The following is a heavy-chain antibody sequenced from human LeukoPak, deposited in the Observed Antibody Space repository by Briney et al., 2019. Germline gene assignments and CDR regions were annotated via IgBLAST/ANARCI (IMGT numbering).Heavy chain of an antibody. D-gene: IGHD3-22*01. Sequence: SETLSLTCTVSGGSISSYYWGWIRQPPGKGLEWIGSIYYSGSTYYNPSLKSRVTISVDKSKNQFSLKLSSVTAADTAVYYCARGLGFYYDSSGYYEGDYWGQGTLVTVSS. CDR2: IYYSGST. J-gene: IGHJ4*02. CDR3: ARGLGFYYDSSGYYEGDY. CDR1: GGSISSYY. V-gene: IGHV4-39*07.